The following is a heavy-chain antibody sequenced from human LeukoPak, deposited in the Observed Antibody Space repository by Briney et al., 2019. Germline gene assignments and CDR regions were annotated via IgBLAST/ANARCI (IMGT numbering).Heavy chain of an antibody. CDR1: GGSIRSYY. J-gene: IGHJ4*02. Sequence: SETLSLTCSVSGGSIRSYYWSWIRQPPGTGLEWIGYIFFAGSTTYNPSLKSRVTISIDTSKNQLSLKLNSVTTADTAVYYCASGERGYSYGPLDYWGQGTLVTVSS. CDR3: ASGERGYSYGPLDY. D-gene: IGHD5-18*01. CDR2: IFFAGST. V-gene: IGHV4-4*09.